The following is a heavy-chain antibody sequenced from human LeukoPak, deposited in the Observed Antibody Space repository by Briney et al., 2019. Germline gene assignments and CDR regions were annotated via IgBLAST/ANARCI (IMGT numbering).Heavy chain of an antibody. V-gene: IGHV4-4*07. CDR2: IYTRGGT. J-gene: IGHJ4*02. CDR3: ARDFCSGGSCYFDY. CDR1: GASISSYY. D-gene: IGHD2-15*01. Sequence: SETLSLTCTASGASISSYYWSWIRQPAGKGLEWIGRIYTRGGTNYNPSLKSRVTMSVDTSKNQFSLKLSSVTAADTAVYYCARDFCSGGSCYFDYWGQGTLVTVSS.